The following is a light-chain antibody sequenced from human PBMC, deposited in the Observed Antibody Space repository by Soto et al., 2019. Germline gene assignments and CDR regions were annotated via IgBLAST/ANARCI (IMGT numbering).Light chain of an antibody. Sequence: DIQMTQSPSTLSASVGDRVTITCRASQSISSWLAWYQQKPGKAPKLLIYDASSLESVVPSRFSGSGSGTEFTLTISSLQPDDFATYYCQQCNGYSRTFGQGTKVEIK. CDR3: QQCNGYSRT. J-gene: IGKJ1*01. CDR1: QSISSW. CDR2: DAS. V-gene: IGKV1-5*01.